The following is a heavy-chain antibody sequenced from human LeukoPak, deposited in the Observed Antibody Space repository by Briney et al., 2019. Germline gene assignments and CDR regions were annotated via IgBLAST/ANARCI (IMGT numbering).Heavy chain of an antibody. V-gene: IGHV1-69*01. J-gene: IGHJ4*02. CDR3: ARSGPDFWSGYPHG. CDR2: IIPIFGTA. CDR1: GGTFSSYA. Sequence: SVKVSCKASGGTFSSYAISWVRQAPGQGLEWMGGIIPIFGTANYAQKFQGRVTITADESTSTACMELSSLRSEDTAVYYCARSGPDFWSGYPHGWGQGTLVTVSS. D-gene: IGHD3-3*01.